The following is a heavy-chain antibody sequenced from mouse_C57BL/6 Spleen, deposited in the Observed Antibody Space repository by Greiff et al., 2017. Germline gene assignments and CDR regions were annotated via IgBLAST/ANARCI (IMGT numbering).Heavy chain of an antibody. Sequence: VQLQPSGAELAKPGASVKLSCKASGYTFTSYWMHWVKPRPVQGLEWIGYINPSSGYTKYTQKFKDKATSTADKSSSTAYMQLSILTYEDSAVYYCARVVNWDFFAYWGQGTLVTVSA. V-gene: IGHV1-7*01. J-gene: IGHJ3*01. D-gene: IGHD4-1*01. CDR1: GYTFTSYW. CDR3: ARVVNWDFFAY. CDR2: INPSSGYT.